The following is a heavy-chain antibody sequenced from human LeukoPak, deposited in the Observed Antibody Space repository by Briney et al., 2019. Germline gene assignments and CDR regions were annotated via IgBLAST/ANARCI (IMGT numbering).Heavy chain of an antibody. V-gene: IGHV4-59*08. D-gene: IGHD1-26*01. CDR1: GGSIGSYY. Sequence: SETLSLTCTVSGGSIGSYYWSWIRQPPGKGLEWIGYIYYSGSTNYNPSLKGRVTISVDTSKNQFSLKLSSVTAADTAVYYCASNSGSYYPYYYYYYMDVWGKGTTVTASS. J-gene: IGHJ6*03. CDR3: ASNSGSYYPYYYYYYMDV. CDR2: IYYSGST.